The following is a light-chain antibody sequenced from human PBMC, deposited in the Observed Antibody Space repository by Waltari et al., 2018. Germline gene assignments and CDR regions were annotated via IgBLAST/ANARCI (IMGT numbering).Light chain of an antibody. V-gene: IGLV2-23*02. CDR1: SSDFGRYDI. J-gene: IGLJ3*02. Sequence: QSALPQPASVSGSPGQSVTTSCTGASSDFGRYDIVSWYQQHPGNAPKLIICDVSKRPSGVSDRFSGSKSGDTASLTISGLQFEDEADYYCCSYAGNYIWVFGGGTRLTVL. CDR2: DVS. CDR3: CSYAGNYIWV.